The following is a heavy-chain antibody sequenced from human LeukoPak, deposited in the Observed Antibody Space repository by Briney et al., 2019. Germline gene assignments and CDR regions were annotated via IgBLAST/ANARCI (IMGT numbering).Heavy chain of an antibody. Sequence: PSETLSLTCSVSGGSISTFHWHWIRQPPGKGLEWVGYIFSSDITNYNPSLRSRVTISVDTSKNQSSLKLRSVTAADTAVYFCARSDGIVGEEAWFDPWGQGTLVTVSS. CDR3: ARSDGIVGEEAWFDP. D-gene: IGHD1-26*01. CDR2: IFSSDIT. CDR1: GGSISTFH. V-gene: IGHV4-4*09. J-gene: IGHJ5*02.